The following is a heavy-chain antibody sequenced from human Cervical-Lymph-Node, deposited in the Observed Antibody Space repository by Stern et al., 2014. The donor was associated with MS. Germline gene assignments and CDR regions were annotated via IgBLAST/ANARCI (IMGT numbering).Heavy chain of an antibody. J-gene: IGHJ3*02. CDR1: GYSFTNSW. V-gene: IGHV5-51*03. D-gene: IGHD5-12*01. Sequence: EVQLVQSGADVKKPGESLKISCKASGYSFTNSWIGWVRQMPGKGLEGMGIIYPGNFDSRYSPSFQGQVTISADRSISTAYLQWSSLKASDTAMYYCARLASYTGYDYDAFDIWGQGTMVTVSS. CDR2: IYPGNFDS. CDR3: ARLASYTGYDYDAFDI.